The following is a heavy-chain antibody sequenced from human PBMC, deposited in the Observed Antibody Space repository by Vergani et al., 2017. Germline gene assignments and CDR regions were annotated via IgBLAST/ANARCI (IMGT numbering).Heavy chain of an antibody. CDR3: ARGELWSHFDY. J-gene: IGHJ4*02. D-gene: IGHD3-3*01. Sequence: QVQLQQWGAGLLKPSETLSLTCTVSGGSISSYYWSWIRQPPGKGLEWIGYIYYSGSTNYNPSLKSRVTISVDTSKNQFSLKLSSVTAADTAVYYCARGELWSHFDYWGQGTLVTVSS. V-gene: IGHV4-59*01. CDR1: GGSISSYY. CDR2: IYYSGST.